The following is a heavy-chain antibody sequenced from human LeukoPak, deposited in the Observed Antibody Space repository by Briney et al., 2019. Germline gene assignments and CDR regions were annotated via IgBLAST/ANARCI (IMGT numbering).Heavy chain of an antibody. J-gene: IGHJ5*02. CDR1: GYTFTVYY. Sequence: ASVKVSFKASGYTFTVYYMHWVRQAPGQGLEWMGRINPNSGGTNYAQKFQGRVTITRDTSISTAYMELNRLRSSDAAVYYCARGGGSSSWRFEPWGQGTLVTVSS. D-gene: IGHD6-13*01. CDR3: ARGGGSSSWRFEP. V-gene: IGHV1-2*06. CDR2: INPNSGGT.